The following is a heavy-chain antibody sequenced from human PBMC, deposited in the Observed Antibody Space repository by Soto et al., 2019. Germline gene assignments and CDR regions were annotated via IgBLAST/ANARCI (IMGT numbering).Heavy chain of an antibody. Sequence: PGGSLRLSCAASGFTFSNAWMNWVRQAPGKGLEWVGRIKSKTDGGTTDYAAPVKGRFTISRDDSKNTLYLQMNSLKTEDTAVYYCTTVHDFWSGPTYYYYYGMDVWGRGTTVTVSS. D-gene: IGHD3-3*01. V-gene: IGHV3-15*07. CDR1: GFTFSNAW. CDR3: TTVHDFWSGPTYYYYYGMDV. CDR2: IKSKTDGGTT. J-gene: IGHJ6*02.